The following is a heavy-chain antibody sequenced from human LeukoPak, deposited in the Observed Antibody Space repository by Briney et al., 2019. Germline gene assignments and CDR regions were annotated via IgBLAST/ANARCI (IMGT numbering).Heavy chain of an antibody. J-gene: IGHJ4*02. D-gene: IGHD5-18*01. CDR2: INHSGST. Sequence: PSETLSLTCAVYGGSFSGYYWSWIRQPPGKGLEWIGEINHSGSTNYNPSIKSRVTISVDTSKNQFSLKLSSVTAADTAVYYCAREGSGNTAMAAPDYWGQGTLVTVSS. CDR3: AREGSGNTAMAAPDY. V-gene: IGHV4-34*01. CDR1: GGSFSGYY.